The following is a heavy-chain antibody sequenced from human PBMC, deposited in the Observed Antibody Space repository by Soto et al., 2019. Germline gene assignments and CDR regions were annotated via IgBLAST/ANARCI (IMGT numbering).Heavy chain of an antibody. Sequence: QVQLQESGPGLVKPSQTLSLTCTVSGGSISSGGYYWSWIRQHPGKGLEWIGYIYYSGSTYYNPSLKSLVTISVDTSKNQFSLKLSSVTAADTAVYYCARDHNGGYSYGRYWYFDLWGRGTLVTVSS. CDR1: GGSISSGGYY. CDR3: ARDHNGGYSYGRYWYFDL. V-gene: IGHV4-31*01. J-gene: IGHJ2*01. D-gene: IGHD5-18*01. CDR2: IYYSGST.